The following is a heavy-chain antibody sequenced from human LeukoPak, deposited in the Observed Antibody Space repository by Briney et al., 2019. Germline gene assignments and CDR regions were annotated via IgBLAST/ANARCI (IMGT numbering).Heavy chain of an antibody. CDR2: ISWNSGSI. J-gene: IGHJ3*02. CDR1: GFTFDDYA. D-gene: IGHD3-10*01. V-gene: IGHV3-9*01. Sequence: PGRSLRLSCAASGFTFDDYAMHWVRQAPGKGLEWVSGISWNSGSIGYADSVKGRFTISRDNAKNSLYLQMNSLRAEDTALYYCAKDIGVSVGHYYGSGSAFDIWGQGTMVTVSS. CDR3: AKDIGVSVGHYYGSGSAFDI.